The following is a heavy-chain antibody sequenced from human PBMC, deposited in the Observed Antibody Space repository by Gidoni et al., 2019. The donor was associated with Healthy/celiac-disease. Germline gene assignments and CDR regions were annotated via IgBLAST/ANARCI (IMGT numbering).Heavy chain of an antibody. CDR2: ISWNSGSI. V-gene: IGHV3-9*01. D-gene: IGHD1-26*01. J-gene: IGHJ3*02. CDR3: AKGGARNAFDI. CDR1: GFTFDDYA. Sequence: EVQLVESGGGLVQPGRSLRLSCAASGFTFDDYAIHWVRQAPGKGLEWVSGISWNSGSIGYADSVKGRFTISRDNAKNSLYLQMNSLRAEDTALYYCAKGGARNAFDIWGQGTMVTVSS.